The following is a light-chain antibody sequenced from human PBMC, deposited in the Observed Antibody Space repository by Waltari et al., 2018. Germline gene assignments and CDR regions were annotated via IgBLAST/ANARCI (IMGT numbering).Light chain of an antibody. J-gene: IGKJ2*01. CDR3: HQYNDGPPFN. Sequence: EIVMTQSPATLSVSPGERAIISCRASQSVTTNLAWYQQKPGQPPRILIYGASTRAPDIPARFSGSGSGTEFTLTITSLQSEDFAVYYCHQYNDGPPFNFGQGTKLEIK. V-gene: IGKV3-15*01. CDR1: QSVTTN. CDR2: GAS.